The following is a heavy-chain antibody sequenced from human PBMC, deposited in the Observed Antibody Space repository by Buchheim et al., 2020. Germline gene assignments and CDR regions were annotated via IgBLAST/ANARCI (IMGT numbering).Heavy chain of an antibody. CDR1: GFTFSNYG. J-gene: IGHJ6*02. CDR2: IRYDGSYK. CDR3: AKDQRWGMDV. Sequence: QVQLVESGGGVVQPGKSLRLSCAASGFTFSNYGIHWVRQAPGKGLEWVSFIRYDGSYKYYADSVKGRFTISTDDSKNTLSLQMNSLRSEDTAVYYCAKDQRWGMDVWGQGTT. V-gene: IGHV3-30*02. D-gene: IGHD4-23*01.